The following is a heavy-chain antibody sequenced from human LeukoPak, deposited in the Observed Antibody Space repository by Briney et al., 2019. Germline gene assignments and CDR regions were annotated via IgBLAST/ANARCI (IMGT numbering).Heavy chain of an antibody. D-gene: IGHD6-19*01. CDR2: ISAYNGNT. J-gene: IGHJ5*02. V-gene: IGHV1-18*01. CDR3: ARDKEKVAVAGDITNWFDP. CDR1: GYTLSELG. Sequence: ASVKVSCKVSGYTLSELGMHWVRQAPGDGLEWMGWISAYNGNTNYAQKLQGRVTMTTDTSTSTAYMELRSLRSDDTAVYYCARDKEKVAVAGDITNWFDPWGQGTLVTVSS.